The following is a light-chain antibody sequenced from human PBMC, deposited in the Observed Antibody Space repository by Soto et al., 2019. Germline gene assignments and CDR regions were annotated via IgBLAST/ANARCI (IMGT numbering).Light chain of an antibody. CDR2: EVS. CDR1: SSDVGGYNY. J-gene: IGLJ1*01. V-gene: IGLV2-8*01. CDR3: SSYAGSNMDV. Sequence: QSALTQPPSASGSPGQSVTISCTGTSSDVGGYNYVSWYQQHPGKAPKLMIYEVSKRPSGVPDRFSGSKSGNTASLTVSGLQAEEEADYYGSSYAGSNMDVFGTGTKVTVL.